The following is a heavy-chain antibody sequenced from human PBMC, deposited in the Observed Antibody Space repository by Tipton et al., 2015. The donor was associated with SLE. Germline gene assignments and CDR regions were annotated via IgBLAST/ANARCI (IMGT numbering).Heavy chain of an antibody. CDR2: IYQSGST. J-gene: IGHJ6*03. Sequence: TLSLTCVVSGGSISSGGYSWSWIRQTPGKGLEWIGYIYQSGSTYYNPSLKSRVSISVDRSRNQFSLKLSSVTPADTAVYYCARGTKLGNHYYYYYMDVWGKGTTVTVSS. CDR1: GGSISSGGYS. CDR3: ARGTKLGNHYYYYYMDV. V-gene: IGHV4-30-2*01. D-gene: IGHD7-27*01.